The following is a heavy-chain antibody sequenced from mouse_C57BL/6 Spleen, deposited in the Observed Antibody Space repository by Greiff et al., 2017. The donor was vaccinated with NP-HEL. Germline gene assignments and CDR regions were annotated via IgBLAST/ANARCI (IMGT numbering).Heavy chain of an antibody. CDR2: INPSTGGT. J-gene: IGHJ3*01. Sequence: EVQLQQSGPELVKPGASVKISCKASGYSFTGYYMNWVKQSPEKSLEWIGEINPSTGGTTYNQKFKAKATLTVDKSSSTAYMQLKSLTSEDSAVYYCARKGDYGSWFAYWGQGTLVTVSA. D-gene: IGHD1-2*01. CDR3: ARKGDYGSWFAY. CDR1: GYSFTGYY. V-gene: IGHV1-42*01.